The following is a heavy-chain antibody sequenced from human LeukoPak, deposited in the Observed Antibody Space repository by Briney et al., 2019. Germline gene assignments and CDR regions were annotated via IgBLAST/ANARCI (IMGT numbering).Heavy chain of an antibody. D-gene: IGHD6-13*01. Sequence: PGGPLRLSCAASGFTFTTNWMTWVRQAPGKGLEWVATINQDGSEKYYVDSVKGRFTISRDNAKNSLFLQMNSLRAEDTAVYYCARHQHSSSWYSPFDYWGQGILVTVSS. CDR1: GFTFTTNW. J-gene: IGHJ4*02. V-gene: IGHV3-7*01. CDR3: ARHQHSSSWYSPFDY. CDR2: INQDGSEK.